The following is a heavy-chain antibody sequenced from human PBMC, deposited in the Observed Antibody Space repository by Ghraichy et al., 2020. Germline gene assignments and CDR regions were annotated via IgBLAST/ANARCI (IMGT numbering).Heavy chain of an antibody. CDR3: ARAIDSSNWGWFDP. D-gene: IGHD6-13*01. CDR1: GGSFSGYY. Sequence: SETLSLTCAVYGGSFSGYYWSWIRQPPGKGLEWIGEINHSGSTNYNPSLKSRVTISVDTSKNQFSLKLSSVTAADTAVYYCARAIDSSNWGWFDPWGQGTLVTVSS. CDR2: INHSGST. V-gene: IGHV4-34*01. J-gene: IGHJ5*02.